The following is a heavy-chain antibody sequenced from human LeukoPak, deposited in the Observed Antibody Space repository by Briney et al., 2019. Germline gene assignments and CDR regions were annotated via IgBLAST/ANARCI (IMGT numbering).Heavy chain of an antibody. CDR1: GDSLTSGIRY. J-gene: IGHJ6*04. D-gene: IGHD4-17*01. Sequence: PSQTLSLTCTVSGDSLTSGIRYWSWIRQPAGKGLEWIGHFYSSTRTTYNPSLESRVTISGDTAKNQFSLQLDSVTAADTAVYFCARCMSELDYGDYAYYYHMDVWGKGTTVTVSS. CDR3: ARCMSELDYGDYAYYYHMDV. V-gene: IGHV4-61*09. CDR2: FYSSTRT.